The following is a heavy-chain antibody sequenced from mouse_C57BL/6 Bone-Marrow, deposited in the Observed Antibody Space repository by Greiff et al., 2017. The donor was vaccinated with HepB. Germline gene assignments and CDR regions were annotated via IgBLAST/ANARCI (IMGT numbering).Heavy chain of an antibody. CDR2: ISYDGSN. Sequence: EVKLVESGPGLVKPSQSLSLTCSVTGYSITSGYYWNWIRQFPGNKLEWMGYISYDGSNNYNPSLKNRISITRDTSKNQFFLKLNSVTTEDTATYYCARDPLYYGSYYFDYWGQGTTLTVSS. D-gene: IGHD1-1*01. CDR1: GYSITSGYY. J-gene: IGHJ2*01. V-gene: IGHV3-6*01. CDR3: ARDPLYYGSYYFDY.